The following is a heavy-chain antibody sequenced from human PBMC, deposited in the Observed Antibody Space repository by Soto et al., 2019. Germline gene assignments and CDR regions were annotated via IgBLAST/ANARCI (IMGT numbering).Heavy chain of an antibody. CDR1: GFTFSSYA. J-gene: IGHJ6*02. Sequence: PGGSLRLSCAASGFTFSSYAMSWVRQAPGKGLEWVSAISGSGGSTYYADSVKGRFTISRDNSKNTLYLQMNSLRAEDTAVYYCAKVLPNYYGSGSPPHYGMDVWGQGTTVTAP. D-gene: IGHD3-10*01. V-gene: IGHV3-23*01. CDR3: AKVLPNYYGSGSPPHYGMDV. CDR2: ISGSGGST.